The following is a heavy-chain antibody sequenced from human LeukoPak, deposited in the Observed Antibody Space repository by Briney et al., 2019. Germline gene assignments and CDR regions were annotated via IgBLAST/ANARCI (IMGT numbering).Heavy chain of an antibody. Sequence: ASVKVSCKVSGYTLTELFMHWVRQAPEKGREWVGGFDPEVGETIYAQKFQGRVTMTEDTSTDTAYMELSSLRSEDTAVYPCATGRLGESFFDYWGQGPLVTVS. CDR2: FDPEVGET. CDR3: ATGRLGESFFDY. J-gene: IGHJ4*02. D-gene: IGHD1-26*01. CDR1: GYTLTELF. V-gene: IGHV1-24*01.